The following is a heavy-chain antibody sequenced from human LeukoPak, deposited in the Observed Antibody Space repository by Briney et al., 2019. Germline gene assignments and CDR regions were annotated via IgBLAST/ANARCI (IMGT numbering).Heavy chain of an antibody. D-gene: IGHD1-26*01. V-gene: IGHV3-23*01. CDR1: GFTFSSYA. CDR3: AKRAAGATKTFDY. J-gene: IGHJ4*02. Sequence: GGSLRLSCGASGFTFSSYAMSWVRQAPGKGLEWVSGISGSGGSTYYADSVKGRFTISRDNSKNTVYLQMNSRRDEDTAVYYCAKRAAGATKTFDYWGQGTLVTVSS. CDR2: ISGSGGST.